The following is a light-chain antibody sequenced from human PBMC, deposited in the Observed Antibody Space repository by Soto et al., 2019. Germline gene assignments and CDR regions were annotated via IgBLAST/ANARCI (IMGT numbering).Light chain of an antibody. CDR3: QQYNGYSRT. V-gene: IGKV1D-16*01. J-gene: IGKJ1*01. CDR2: AAS. Sequence: DIQMTQSPSSVSASVGDRVTITCRASQGISSWLAWYQQKPGKAPKLLIYAASSLQSGVPSRFSGSGSGTEFTLTISSMQPDDFATFYCQQYNGYSRTFGQGTKVDIK. CDR1: QGISSW.